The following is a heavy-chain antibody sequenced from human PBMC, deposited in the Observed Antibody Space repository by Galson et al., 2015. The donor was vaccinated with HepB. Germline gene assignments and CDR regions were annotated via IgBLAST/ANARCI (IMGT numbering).Heavy chain of an antibody. CDR3: ASRIAAAGTDPDAFDI. D-gene: IGHD6-13*01. CDR1: GYTFTSYG. Sequence: SVKVSCEASGYTFTSYGISWVRQAPGQGLEWMGWISAYNGNTNYAQKLQGRVTMTTDTSTSTAYMELRSLRSDDTAVYYCASRIAAAGTDPDAFDIWGQGTMVTVSS. V-gene: IGHV1-18*01. CDR2: ISAYNGNT. J-gene: IGHJ3*02.